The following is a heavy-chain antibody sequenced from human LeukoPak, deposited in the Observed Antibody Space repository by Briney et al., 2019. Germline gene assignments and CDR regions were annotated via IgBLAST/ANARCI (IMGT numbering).Heavy chain of an antibody. CDR2: IYYSGST. D-gene: IGHD1-26*01. CDR3: AMSYPSGDAFDI. Sequence: PSETLSLTRTVSGGSISSYYWSWIRQPPGKGLEWIGYIYYSGSTNYNPSLKSRVTISVGTSKNQFSLKLSSVTAADTAVYYCAMSYPSGDAFDIWGQGTMVTVSS. CDR1: GGSISSYY. V-gene: IGHV4-59*01. J-gene: IGHJ3*02.